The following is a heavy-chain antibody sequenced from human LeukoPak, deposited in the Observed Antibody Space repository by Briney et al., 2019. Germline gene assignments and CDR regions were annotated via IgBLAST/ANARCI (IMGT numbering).Heavy chain of an antibody. D-gene: IGHD3-10*02. CDR3: AELGITMIGGV. Sequence: GGSLRLSCAASGFTFSIYAMSWVRQAPGKGLEWVSTVSGSGHSTFYADSVKGRFTISRDNSKNTLYLQMNSLRAEDTAVYCCAELGITMIGGVWGKGTTVTISS. J-gene: IGHJ6*04. V-gene: IGHV3-23*01. CDR1: GFTFSIYA. CDR2: VSGSGHST.